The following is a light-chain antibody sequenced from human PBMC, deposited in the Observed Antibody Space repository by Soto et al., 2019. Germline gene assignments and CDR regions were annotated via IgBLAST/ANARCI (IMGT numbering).Light chain of an antibody. Sequence: EILLTQSPATLSLSPGERATLSCRASESVTTDSVWYQQKPGQGPRLLIYDASKRATGIPARLSGSGSGTDFTLTISSLEPEDFAVYYCQQSSKWPPTFGGGTKVEIK. CDR1: ESVTTD. CDR3: QQSSKWPPT. J-gene: IGKJ4*01. V-gene: IGKV3-11*01. CDR2: DAS.